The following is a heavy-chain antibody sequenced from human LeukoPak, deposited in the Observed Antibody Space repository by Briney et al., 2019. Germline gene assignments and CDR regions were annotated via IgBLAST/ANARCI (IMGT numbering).Heavy chain of an antibody. V-gene: IGHV4-34*01. J-gene: IGHJ6*03. CDR3: ARDRSGYDKGYYYYMDV. CDR1: GGSFSGYY. D-gene: IGHD5-12*01. CDR2: INHSGST. Sequence: PSETLSLTCAVYGGSFSGYYWSWIRQPPGKGLEWIGEINHSGSTNYNPSLKSRVTISVDTSKNQFSLKLSSVTAADTAVYYCARDRSGYDKGYYYYMDVWGKGTTVTVSS.